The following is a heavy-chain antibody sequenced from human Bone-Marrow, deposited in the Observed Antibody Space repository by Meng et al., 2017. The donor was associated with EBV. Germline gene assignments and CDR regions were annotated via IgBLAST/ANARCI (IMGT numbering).Heavy chain of an antibody. V-gene: IGHV1-18*01. CDR2: VGFNGDT. J-gene: IGHJ4*02. Sequence: QVQLEQSGPVLKKPGASVKVSCKASGYTFRNFGLTWVRQAPGQGLEWMGWVGFNGDTHYAQSLQGRLTLTRDTSATTGFMELTSLRSDDTATYFCARDIPTQKTRLAGDFNNWGQGTLCSVSS. D-gene: IGHD3-3*02. CDR3: ARDIPTQKTRLAGDFNN. CDR1: GYTFRNFG.